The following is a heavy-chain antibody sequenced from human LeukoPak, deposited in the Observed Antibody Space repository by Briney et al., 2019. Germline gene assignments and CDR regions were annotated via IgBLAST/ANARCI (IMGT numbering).Heavy chain of an antibody. CDR1: GGSISSYY. CDR2: IYYIGST. V-gene: IGHV4-59*01. D-gene: IGHD6-19*01. Sequence: PSETLSLTCTVSGGSISSYYWSWIRQPPGKGLEWIGYIYYIGSTNYNPSLKSRVTISVDTSKNQFSLKLSSVTAADTAVYYCARGGSGWYSNYWGQGTLVTVSS. CDR3: ARGGSGWYSNY. J-gene: IGHJ4*02.